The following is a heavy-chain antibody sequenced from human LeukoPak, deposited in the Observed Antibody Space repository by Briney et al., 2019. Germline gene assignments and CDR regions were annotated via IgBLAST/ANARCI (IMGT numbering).Heavy chain of an antibody. V-gene: IGHV4-34*01. D-gene: IGHD3-3*01. CDR2: INHSGST. Sequence: SETLSLTCTVSGCSISSYYRSWIRQPPGKGLEWIGEINHSGSTNYNPSLKSRVTISVDTSKNQFSLKLSSVTAADTAVYYCARGRVVITIFGVVISHDAFDIWGQGTMVTVSS. CDR3: ARGRVVITIFGVVISHDAFDI. J-gene: IGHJ3*02. CDR1: GCSISSYY.